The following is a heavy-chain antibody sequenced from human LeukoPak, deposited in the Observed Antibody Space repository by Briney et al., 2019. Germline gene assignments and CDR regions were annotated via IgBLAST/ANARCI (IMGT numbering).Heavy chain of an antibody. CDR2: IYYSGST. D-gene: IGHD5-18*01. CDR1: GGSISSGDYY. V-gene: IGHV4-61*08. CDR3: VRFTALEFDP. J-gene: IGHJ5*02. Sequence: SETLSLTCTVSGGSISSGDYYWSWLRQPPGKGLEWIGYIYYSGSTNYNPSLKSRVTISVDTSKNQFSLKLSSVTAADTAVYYCVRFTALEFDPWGQGTLVTVSS.